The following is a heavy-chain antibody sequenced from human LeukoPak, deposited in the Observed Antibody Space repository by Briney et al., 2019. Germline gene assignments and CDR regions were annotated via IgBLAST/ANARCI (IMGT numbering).Heavy chain of an antibody. J-gene: IGHJ4*02. Sequence: GGSLRLSCAASGFTFDDYGMSWVRQAPGKGLEWVSGINWNGGSTGYADSVKGRFTISRDNAKNSLYLQMNSLRAEDTALYYCARDPGGYSSYQFDYWGQGTLVTVSS. CDR1: GFTFDDYG. CDR3: ARDPGGYSSYQFDY. CDR2: INWNGGST. D-gene: IGHD6-13*01. V-gene: IGHV3-20*04.